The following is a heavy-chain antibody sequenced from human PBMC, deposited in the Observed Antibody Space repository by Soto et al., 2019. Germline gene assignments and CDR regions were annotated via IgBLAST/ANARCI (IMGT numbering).Heavy chain of an antibody. CDR1: GVSISSSSYY. Sequence: SETLSLTCTVSGVSISSSSYYWGWIRQPPGKGLEWIGSVYYSGSNYYNPSLRRRVTISVDTSKNQFSLKLSSVTAADTAVYYCARGTKRITMVRGVKVNYYGMDVWGQGTTVTVSS. CDR2: VYYSGSN. CDR3: ARGTKRITMVRGVKVNYYGMDV. V-gene: IGHV4-39*07. D-gene: IGHD3-10*01. J-gene: IGHJ6*02.